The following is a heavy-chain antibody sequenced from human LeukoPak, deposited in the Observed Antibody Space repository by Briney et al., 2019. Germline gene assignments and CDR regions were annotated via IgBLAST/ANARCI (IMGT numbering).Heavy chain of an antibody. CDR1: GGSISSSNW. CDR3: ARRRYYYDSSGYYIN. J-gene: IGHJ4*02. V-gene: IGHV4-4*02. Sequence: SGTLSLTCAVSGGSISSSNWWSWVRQPPGKGLEWIGEIYHSGSTNYNPSLKSRVTMSVDKSKNQFSLKLSSVTAADTAVYYCARRRYYYDSSGYYINWGQGTLVTVSS. CDR2: IYHSGST. D-gene: IGHD3-22*01.